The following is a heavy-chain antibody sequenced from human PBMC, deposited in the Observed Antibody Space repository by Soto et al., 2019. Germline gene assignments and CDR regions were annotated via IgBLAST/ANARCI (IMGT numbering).Heavy chain of an antibody. J-gene: IGHJ6*02. CDR2: INPNSGGT. CDR1: GYTFTGYY. CDR3: ARGGAGGELGYYYDYGMDV. V-gene: IGHV1-2*02. Sequence: ASVKVSCKASGYTFTGYYMHWVRQAPGQGLEWMGWINPNSGGTNYAQEFQGRVTMTRDTSISTAYMELSRLRSDDTAVYYCARGGAGGELGYYYDYGMDVWGQGKRVTVSS. D-gene: IGHD1-26*01.